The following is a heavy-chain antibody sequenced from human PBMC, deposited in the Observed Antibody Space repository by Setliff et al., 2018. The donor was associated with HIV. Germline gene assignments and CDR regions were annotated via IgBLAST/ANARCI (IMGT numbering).Heavy chain of an antibody. V-gene: IGHV1-18*01. Sequence: ASVKVSCKASGYSFTAYGISWVRQAPGQGFEWMGWINIDSGHTNFAQKFQDRVTVTTDTSTNTTYMELRGLRSDDTATYYCARAYSANYRGGGHFDYWGQGTLVTVSS. CDR3: ARAYSANYRGGGHFDY. J-gene: IGHJ4*02. CDR1: GYSFTAYG. CDR2: INIDSGHT. D-gene: IGHD1-7*01.